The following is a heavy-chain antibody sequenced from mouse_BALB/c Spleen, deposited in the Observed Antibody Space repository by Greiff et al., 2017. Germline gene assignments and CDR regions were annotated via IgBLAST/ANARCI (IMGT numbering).Heavy chain of an antibody. CDR1: GFTFTDYY. Sequence: EVKLMESGGGLVQPGGSLRLSCATSGFTFTDYYMRWVRQPPGKALEWLGFIRNKANGYTTEYSASVKGRFTLSRDNSQSILYLQMNTLRAEDSATYYCARDYGSSYWFAYWGQGTLVTVSA. CDR2: IRNKANGYTT. CDR3: ARDYGSSYWFAY. V-gene: IGHV7-3*02. J-gene: IGHJ3*01. D-gene: IGHD1-1*01.